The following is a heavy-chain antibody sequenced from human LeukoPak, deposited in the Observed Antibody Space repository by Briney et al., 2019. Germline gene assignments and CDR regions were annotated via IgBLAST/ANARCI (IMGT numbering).Heavy chain of an antibody. V-gene: IGHV1-2*06. Sequence: GASVKVSCKASGYTFTGYYMHWVRQAPGQGLEWMGRINPNSGGTNYALKFQGRVTMTRDTSISTAYMELSRLRSDDTAVYYCARAVAQQLVFDYWGQGTLVTVSS. CDR1: GYTFTGYY. CDR2: INPNSGGT. CDR3: ARAVAQQLVFDY. J-gene: IGHJ4*02. D-gene: IGHD6-13*01.